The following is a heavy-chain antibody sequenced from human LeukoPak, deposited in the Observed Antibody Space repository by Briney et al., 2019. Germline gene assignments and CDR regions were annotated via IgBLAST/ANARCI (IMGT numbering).Heavy chain of an antibody. CDR2: ISSSGSNI. CDR3: ARGWISDSFDY. J-gene: IGHJ4*02. Sequence: PGGSLRLSCAASGFTFNSYEMNWVRQAPGKGLEWVSYISSSGSNIYYADSVKGRFTISRDNAKNSLYLQMNSLRAEDTAVYYCARGWISDSFDYWGQGTLVTVSS. D-gene: IGHD5-12*01. CDR1: GFTFNSYE. V-gene: IGHV3-48*03.